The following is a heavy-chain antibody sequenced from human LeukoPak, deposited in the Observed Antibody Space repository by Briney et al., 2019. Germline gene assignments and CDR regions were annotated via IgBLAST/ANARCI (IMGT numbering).Heavy chain of an antibody. V-gene: IGHV1-18*01. D-gene: IGHD3-22*01. J-gene: IGHJ4*02. CDR1: GYTFTSYG. Sequence: ASVKVSCKASGYTFTSYGISWVRQAPGQGLEWMGWISAYNGNTNYAQKLQGRVTMTTDTSTSTAYMELRSLRSDDTAVYYCARDLANYDSSGVFDYWGQGTLVTVSS. CDR3: ARDLANYDSSGVFDY. CDR2: ISAYNGNT.